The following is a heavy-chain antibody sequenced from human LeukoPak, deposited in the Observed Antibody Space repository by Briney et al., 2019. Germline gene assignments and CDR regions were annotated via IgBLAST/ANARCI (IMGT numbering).Heavy chain of an antibody. Sequence: QPGGSLRLSCAASGFTVSSNYMSWVHQAPGKGLEWVSVIYSGGSTYYADSVKGRLTISRDNSKNTLYLQMNSLRVEDTAVYYCAKDWGSSDWYNWFDPWGQGTLVTVSS. V-gene: IGHV3-53*05. CDR1: GFTVSSNY. CDR3: AKDWGSSDWYNWFDP. CDR2: IYSGGST. D-gene: IGHD6-19*01. J-gene: IGHJ5*02.